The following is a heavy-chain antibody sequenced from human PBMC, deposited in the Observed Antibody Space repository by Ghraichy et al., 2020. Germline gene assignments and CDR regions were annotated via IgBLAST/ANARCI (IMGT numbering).Heavy chain of an antibody. CDR1: GFTFGDYA. V-gene: IGHV3-49*03. Sequence: GGSLRLSCTASGFTFGDYAMSWFRQAPGKGLEWVGFIRSKAYGGTTEYAASVKGRFTISRDDSKSIAYLQMNSLKTEDTAVYYCTRAVVTATVYFDLWGRGTLVTVSS. D-gene: IGHD2-21*02. CDR2: IRSKAYGGTT. CDR3: TRAVVTATVYFDL. J-gene: IGHJ2*01.